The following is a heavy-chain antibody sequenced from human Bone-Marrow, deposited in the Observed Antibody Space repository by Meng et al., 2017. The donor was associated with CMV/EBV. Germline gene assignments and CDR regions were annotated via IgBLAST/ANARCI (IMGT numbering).Heavy chain of an antibody. CDR3: VRGRRRHSESSAYYLRAYYFDY. D-gene: IGHD3-22*01. V-gene: IGHV4-34*01. CDR1: GGSFSGYY. J-gene: IGHJ4*02. CDR2: INHTGNT. Sequence: SETLSLTCAVYGGSFSGYYWTWIRQPPGKGLQWIGEINHTGNTNYNTSLKSLVTIPVDTSKNQFSLKLRSVTAADTAEYYCVRGRRRHSESSAYYLRAYYFDYWARGTLVTVSS.